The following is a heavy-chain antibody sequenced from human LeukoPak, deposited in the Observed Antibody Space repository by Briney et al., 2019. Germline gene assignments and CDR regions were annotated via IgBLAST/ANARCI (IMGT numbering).Heavy chain of an antibody. CDR1: GYTFTRYV. CDR2: MNPKSGNT. V-gene: IGHV1-8*01. Sequence: ASVKVSCKASGYTFTRYVIKWVRQATGKGLEWMGWMNPKSGNTGYAQKFQGRVTMTRNTSISTAYMELSSLRSEETAVYYCARAKHDDVWGSNRQNDYWGEGTLVTVSS. D-gene: IGHD3-16*02. J-gene: IGHJ4*02. CDR3: ARAKHDDVWGSNRQNDY.